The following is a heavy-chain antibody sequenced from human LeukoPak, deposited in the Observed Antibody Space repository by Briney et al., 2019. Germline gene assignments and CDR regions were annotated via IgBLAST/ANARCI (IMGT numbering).Heavy chain of an antibody. J-gene: IGHJ4*02. D-gene: IGHD3-9*01. CDR3: ARGHYDILTGYYTLFDY. V-gene: IGHV1-2*02. Sequence: ASVKVSCKASGYTFTGYYMHWVRQAPGQGLEWMGWINPNSGGTNYAQKFQGRVTMTRDTSISTAYMELSRLRSDDTAVYYCARGHYDILTGYYTLFDYWGQGTLVTVSS. CDR2: INPNSGGT. CDR1: GYTFTGYY.